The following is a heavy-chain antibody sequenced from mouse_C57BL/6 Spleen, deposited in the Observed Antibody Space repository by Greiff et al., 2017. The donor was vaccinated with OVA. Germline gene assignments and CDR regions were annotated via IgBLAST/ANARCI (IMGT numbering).Heavy chain of an antibody. V-gene: IGHV1-80*01. CDR1: GYAFSSYW. CDR3: ARVGDYYAMDY. J-gene: IGHJ4*01. CDR2: IYPGDGDT. Sequence: VQLQQSGAELVKPGASVKISCKASGYAFSSYWMNWVKQRPGKGLEWIGQIYPGDGDTNYNGKFKGKATLTADKSSSTAYMQLSSLTSEDSAVYFCARVGDYYAMDYWGQGTSVTVSS.